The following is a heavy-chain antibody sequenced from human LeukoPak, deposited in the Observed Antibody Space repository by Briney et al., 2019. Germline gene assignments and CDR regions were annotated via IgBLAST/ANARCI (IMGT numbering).Heavy chain of an antibody. J-gene: IGHJ4*02. D-gene: IGHD1-26*01. Sequence: PSXTLSLTCTVSGGSISSGDYYWSWIRQPPGKGLEWIGYIYYSGSTYYNPSLKSRVTISVDTSKNQFSLKLSSVTAADTAVYYCARAGRWELMNFFDYWGQGTLVTVSS. CDR3: ARAGRWELMNFFDY. CDR1: GGSISSGDYY. CDR2: IYYSGST. V-gene: IGHV4-30-4*08.